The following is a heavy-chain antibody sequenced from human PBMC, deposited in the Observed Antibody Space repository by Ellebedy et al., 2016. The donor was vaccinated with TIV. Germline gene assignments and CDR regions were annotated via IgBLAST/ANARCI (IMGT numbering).Heavy chain of an antibody. D-gene: IGHD2-21*02. CDR3: AREGVTGMFYFDF. J-gene: IGHJ4*02. Sequence: ASVKVSCKASHYTFSNYNISWVRQAPGHGLEWMGWFTPDNGNTTYAQKFQGRLSMTTNTSTTTAYMELRSLRADDTAIYFCAREGVTGMFYFDFWGQGTLVTVYS. V-gene: IGHV1-18*01. CDR1: HYTFSNYN. CDR2: FTPDNGNT.